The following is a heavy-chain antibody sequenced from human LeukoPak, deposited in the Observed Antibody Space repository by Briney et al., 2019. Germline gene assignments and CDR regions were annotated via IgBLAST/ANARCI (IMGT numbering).Heavy chain of an antibody. V-gene: IGHV1-69*13. D-gene: IGHD2-2*01. J-gene: IGHJ4*02. Sequence: GASVKVSCKASGYTFTGYYMHWVRQAPGQGLEWMGGIIPIFGTANYAQKFQGRVTITADESTSTAYMELSSLRSEDTAVYYCARDPGYCSSTSCYPYYFDYWGQGTLVTVSS. CDR1: GYTFTGYY. CDR2: IIPIFGTA. CDR3: ARDPGYCSSTSCYPYYFDY.